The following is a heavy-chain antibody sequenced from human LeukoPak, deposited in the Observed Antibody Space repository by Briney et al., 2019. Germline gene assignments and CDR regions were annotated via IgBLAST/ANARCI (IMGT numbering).Heavy chain of an antibody. J-gene: IGHJ5*02. D-gene: IGHD3-22*01. V-gene: IGHV1-18*01. Sequence: ASVKVSCKPSGYTFTSYGISQVRQAPGQGLEWMGWVSAYNGNTNYAQKLQGRVTMSTDTSTSTAYMELRSLRSDDTAVYYCARSTPNYYDSSGYLFDPWGQGTLVTVSS. CDR2: VSAYNGNT. CDR3: ARSTPNYYDSSGYLFDP. CDR1: GYTFTSYG.